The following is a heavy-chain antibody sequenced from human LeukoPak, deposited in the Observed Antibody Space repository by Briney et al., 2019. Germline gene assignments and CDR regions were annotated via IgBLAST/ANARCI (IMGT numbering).Heavy chain of an antibody. Sequence: GGSLRLSCAASGFTFSSYWVSWVRQAPGKGLEWVANIKQDGSEKYYVDSVKGRFTISRDNAKNSLYLQMNSLRAEDTAVYYCARDRHWGQGTLVTVSS. CDR2: IKQDGSEK. V-gene: IGHV3-7*03. CDR3: ARDRH. CDR1: GFTFSSYW. J-gene: IGHJ4*02.